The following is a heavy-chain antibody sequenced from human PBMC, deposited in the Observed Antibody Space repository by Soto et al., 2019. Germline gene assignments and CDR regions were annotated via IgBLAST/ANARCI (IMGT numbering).Heavy chain of an antibody. CDR1: GFIFSSYA. CDR3: AKGPNLGFGEIFFDY. V-gene: IGHV3-23*01. D-gene: IGHD3-10*01. J-gene: IGHJ4*02. Sequence: GGSLRLSCAASGFIFSSYAMSWVRQAPGKGLEWVSAISGSGGSTYYADSVKGRYTISRDNSKNTLYLQMNSLRAEDTAVYYCAKGPNLGFGEIFFDYWGKETLATVPS. CDR2: ISGSGGST.